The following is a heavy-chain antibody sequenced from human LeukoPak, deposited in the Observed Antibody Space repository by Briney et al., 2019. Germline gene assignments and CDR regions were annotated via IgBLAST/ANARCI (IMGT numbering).Heavy chain of an antibody. V-gene: IGHV3-23*01. CDR2: ISGSGGTT. D-gene: IGHD1-1*01. J-gene: IGHJ5*02. Sequence: GGSLRLSCVASGFTFGKYWMSWVRQAPGTGLEWVSTISGSGGTTYYADSVKGRFTISRDNSKNTLYLQMNSLRAEDTAVYYCARGSTGTNWFDPWGQGTLVTVSS. CDR3: ARGSTGTNWFDP. CDR1: GFTFGKYW.